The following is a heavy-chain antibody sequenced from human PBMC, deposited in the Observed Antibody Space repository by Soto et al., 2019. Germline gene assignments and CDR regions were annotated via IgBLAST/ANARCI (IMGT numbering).Heavy chain of an antibody. D-gene: IGHD3-10*01. CDR1: GGTFSSYA. Sequence: QVQLVQSGAEVKKPGSSVKVSCKASGGTFSSYAISWVRQAPGQGLEWMGGIIPIFGTANYAQKFQGRVTITADESTSTAYMELSSLRSEDTAVYYCARDRGGVSNHLWFWFDPGGQGTLVTVSS. J-gene: IGHJ5*02. V-gene: IGHV1-69*01. CDR2: IIPIFGTA. CDR3: ARDRGGVSNHLWFWFDP.